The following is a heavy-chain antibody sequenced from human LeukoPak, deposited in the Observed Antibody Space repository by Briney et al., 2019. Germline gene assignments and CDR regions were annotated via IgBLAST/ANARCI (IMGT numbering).Heavy chain of an antibody. CDR2: IYPGDSNT. CDR1: RYSFTSYW. D-gene: IGHD5-12*01. CDR3: AGRGAYGGYATS. J-gene: IGHJ5*02. V-gene: IGHV5-51*01. Sequence: GESLQISCKGSRYSFTSYWIGWVRQMPGKGLEWMGIIYPGDSNTRYSPSFQGQVTISADKSINTAYLQWSSLKASDTAIYYCAGRGAYGGYATSWGQGTLVTVSS.